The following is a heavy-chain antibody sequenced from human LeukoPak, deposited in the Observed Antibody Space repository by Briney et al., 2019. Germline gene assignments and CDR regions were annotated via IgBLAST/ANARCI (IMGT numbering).Heavy chain of an antibody. D-gene: IGHD6-13*01. Sequence: SETLSLTRTVSGGSISSHYWSWIRQPPGKGLEWIGYIYYSGSTNYSPSLKSRVTISVDTSKNQFSLKLSSVTAADTAVYYCASGIAAAGTALDCWGQGTLVTVSS. CDR3: ASGIAAAGTALDC. V-gene: IGHV4-59*11. CDR1: GGSISSHY. J-gene: IGHJ4*02. CDR2: IYYSGST.